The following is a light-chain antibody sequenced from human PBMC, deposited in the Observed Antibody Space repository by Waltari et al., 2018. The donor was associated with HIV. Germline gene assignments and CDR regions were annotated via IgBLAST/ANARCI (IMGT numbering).Light chain of an antibody. Sequence: QSVLTQPPSASGTPGQRVTISCSGSSSNIGNNPVEWYQQLPGTAPKLLIYGNNRGPSGFPARMFGFKLGTSASRASGWLQSDEGADDYCASWEDSLHGPVFGGGTKLTVL. J-gene: IGLJ2*01. CDR1: SSNIGNNP. V-gene: IGLV1-44*01. CDR3: ASWEDSLHGPV. CDR2: GNN.